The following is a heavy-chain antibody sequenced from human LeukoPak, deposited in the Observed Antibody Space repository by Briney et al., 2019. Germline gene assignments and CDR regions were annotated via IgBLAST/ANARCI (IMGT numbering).Heavy chain of an antibody. Sequence: GGSLRLSCAASGFTFSSYGMHWVRQAPGQGLEWVAVISYDGSNKYYADSVKGRFTISRDNSKNTLYLQMNSLRAEDTAVCYCAKGYGSEPMDVWGKGTTVTVSS. V-gene: IGHV3-30*18. CDR2: ISYDGSNK. CDR3: AKGYGSEPMDV. CDR1: GFTFSSYG. J-gene: IGHJ6*04. D-gene: IGHD3-10*01.